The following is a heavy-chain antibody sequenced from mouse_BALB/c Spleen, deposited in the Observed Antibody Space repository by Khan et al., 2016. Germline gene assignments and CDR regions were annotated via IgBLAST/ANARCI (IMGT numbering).Heavy chain of an antibody. D-gene: IGHD3-2*02. CDR1: GYTFSSSW. V-gene: IGHV1-9*01. J-gene: IGHJ2*01. CDR3: ARSRLYFDY. CDR2: IFPRCDST. Sequence: QVQLQQSGAELMKPGASVKISCKATGYTFSSSWTEWVKQRPGHGLEWTGEIFPRCDSTNYDETSTGKATFTADTSSNTAYMQLSSLASEASAVYYCARSRLYFDYRGQGTTRTVSS.